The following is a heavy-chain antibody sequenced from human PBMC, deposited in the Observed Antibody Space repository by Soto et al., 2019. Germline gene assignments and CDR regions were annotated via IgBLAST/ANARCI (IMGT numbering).Heavy chain of an antibody. CDR1: GGSISSGGYY. Sequence: SETLSLTCTVSGGSISSGGYYWSWIRQHPGKGLEWIGYIYYSGSTYYNPSLKSRVTISVDTSKNQFSMKLSSVTAADTAVYYCASAVFGVSNAFDIWGQGTMVTVSS. CDR3: ASAVFGVSNAFDI. CDR2: IYYSGST. J-gene: IGHJ3*02. D-gene: IGHD3-3*01. V-gene: IGHV4-31*03.